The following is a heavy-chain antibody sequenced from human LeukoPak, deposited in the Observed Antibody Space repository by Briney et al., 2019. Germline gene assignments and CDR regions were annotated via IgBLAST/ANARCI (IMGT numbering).Heavy chain of an antibody. CDR3: ARGLGDILSPDAFDI. J-gene: IGHJ3*02. CDR1: GGSISSSNW. V-gene: IGHV4-4*02. Sequence: PSETLSLTCAVSGGSISSSNWWSWVRQPPGKGLEWIGEIYHSGSTNYNPSLKSRVTISVDTSKNQFSLKLSSVTAADTAVYYCARGLGDILSPDAFDIWGQGTMVTVSS. CDR2: IYHSGST. D-gene: IGHD3-9*01.